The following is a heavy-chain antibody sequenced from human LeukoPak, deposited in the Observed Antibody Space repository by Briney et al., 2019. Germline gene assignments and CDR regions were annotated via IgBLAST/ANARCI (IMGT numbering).Heavy chain of an antibody. CDR1: GYSISSGYQ. Sequence: KPSETLSLTCAVSGYSISSGYQWAWIRQPPGKTLEWIGSIYHSGSAHYNPSLKSRVTISVDTSNNQFSPRLSSVTAADTAVYYCARDPRWLTPDCSSTSCYENYFDPWGQGTLVTVSS. D-gene: IGHD2-2*01. CDR3: ARDPRWLTPDCSSTSCYENYFDP. J-gene: IGHJ5*02. CDR2: IYHSGSA. V-gene: IGHV4-38-2*02.